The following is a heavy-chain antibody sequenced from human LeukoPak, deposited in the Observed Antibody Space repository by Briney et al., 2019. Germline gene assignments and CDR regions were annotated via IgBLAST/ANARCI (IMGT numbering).Heavy chain of an antibody. CDR2: IYYSGST. CDR1: GGSISSSSYY. CDR3: ARGTLSWFDP. V-gene: IGHV4-39*07. J-gene: IGHJ5*02. D-gene: IGHD1-1*01. Sequence: SETLSLTCTVSGGSISSSSYYWGWIRQPPGKGLEWIGSIYYSGSTYYNPSLKSRVTISVDTSKNQFSLKLSSVTAADTAVYYCARGTLSWFDPWGQGTLVTVSS.